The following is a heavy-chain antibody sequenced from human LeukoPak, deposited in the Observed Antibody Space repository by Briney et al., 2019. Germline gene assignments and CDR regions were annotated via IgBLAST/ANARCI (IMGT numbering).Heavy chain of an antibody. CDR1: GGSISSGSYY. CDR3: ARDPYYYDSSGTKYNWFDP. V-gene: IGHV4-61*02. CDR2: IYTSGST. J-gene: IGHJ5*02. D-gene: IGHD3-22*01. Sequence: TSQTLSLTCTVSGGSISSGSYYWSWIRQPAGKGQEWIGRIYTSGSTNYNPSLRSRVTISVDTSKNQFSLKLSSVTAADTAVYYCARDPYYYDSSGTKYNWFDPWGQGTLVTVSS.